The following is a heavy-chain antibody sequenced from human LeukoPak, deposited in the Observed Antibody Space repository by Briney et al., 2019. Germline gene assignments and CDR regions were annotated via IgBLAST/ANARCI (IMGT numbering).Heavy chain of an antibody. CDR3: ASTLSDYDILTGFDY. V-gene: IGHV4-38-2*02. Sequence: SETLSLTCTVSGYSISSGYYWGWIRQPPGKGLEWIGSIYHSGSTYYNPSLKSRVTISVDTSKNQFSLKLSSVTAADTAVYYCASTLSDYDILTGFDYWGQGTLVTVSS. J-gene: IGHJ4*02. CDR2: IYHSGST. CDR1: GYSISSGYY. D-gene: IGHD3-9*01.